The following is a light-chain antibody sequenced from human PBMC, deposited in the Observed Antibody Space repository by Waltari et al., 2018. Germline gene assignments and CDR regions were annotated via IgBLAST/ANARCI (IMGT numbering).Light chain of an antibody. J-gene: IGLJ2*01. CDR1: SYDVGHYNY. V-gene: IGLV2-14*03. Sequence: QSALTQPASVSGSPGQSITISCTGTSYDVGHYNYVSWYQQPPGQAPKLIIYDVSYRPSGVSNRFSGSKSGSTASLTISGLQAEDEADYHCSSYTSSSTVGVLFGGGTKLTVL. CDR3: SSYTSSSTVGVL. CDR2: DVS.